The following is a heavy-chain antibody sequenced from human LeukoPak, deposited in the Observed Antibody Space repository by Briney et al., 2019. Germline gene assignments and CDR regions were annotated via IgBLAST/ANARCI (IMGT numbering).Heavy chain of an antibody. D-gene: IGHD3-3*01. Sequence: ASVKVSCKASGGTFSSYAISWVRQAPGQGLEWMGRIIPIFGTANYAQKFQGRVTFTTDESTSTAYMELSSLRSEDTAVYYCARDNYPIFGVVITLSYWGQGTLVTVSS. V-gene: IGHV1-69*05. CDR2: IIPIFGTA. J-gene: IGHJ4*02. CDR1: GGTFSSYA. CDR3: ARDNYPIFGVVITLSY.